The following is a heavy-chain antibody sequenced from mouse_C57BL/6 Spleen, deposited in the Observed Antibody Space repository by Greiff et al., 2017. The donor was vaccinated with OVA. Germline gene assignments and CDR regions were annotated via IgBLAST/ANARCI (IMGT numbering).Heavy chain of an antibody. V-gene: IGHV5-17*01. CDR3: ARPHYGPFDY. CDR1: GFTFSDYG. J-gene: IGHJ2*01. CDR2: ISSGSSTI. Sequence: EVKVVESGGGLVKPGGSLKLSCAASGFTFSDYGMHWVRQAPEKGLEWVAYISSGSSTIYYADTVKGRFTISRDNAKNTLFLQMTSLRSEDTAMYYCARPHYGPFDYWGQGTTLTVSS. D-gene: IGHD1-1*02.